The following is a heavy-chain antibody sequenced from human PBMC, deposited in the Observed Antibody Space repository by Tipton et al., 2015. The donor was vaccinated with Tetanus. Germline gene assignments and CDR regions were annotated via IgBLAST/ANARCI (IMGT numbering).Heavy chain of an antibody. Sequence: TLSLTCNVSGGSLSSRYWSWIRQTAGKRLEWIGRIYIRGSTDYNPSLKTRVSMSVGTSKNQFSLKLSSVTASDTAVYYCARDLSGFLFDAFDLWGQGIMVTVSS. D-gene: IGHD3-22*01. CDR2: IYIRGST. J-gene: IGHJ3*01. V-gene: IGHV4-4*07. CDR3: ARDLSGFLFDAFDL. CDR1: GGSLSSRY.